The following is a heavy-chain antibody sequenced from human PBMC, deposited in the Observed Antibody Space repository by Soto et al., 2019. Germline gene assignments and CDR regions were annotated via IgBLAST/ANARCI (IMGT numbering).Heavy chain of an antibody. Sequence: QVQLVQSGAEVKKPGASVKVSCKASGYTFTNYYIHWVRQAPGQGLEWVGLINPKPGTTNDAPKFQGRVTMTSDTSTSTAYIDLSSLRSEDTAVFYCARVLEGRYYSERSGYWGQGTLVTVSS. J-gene: IGHJ4*02. V-gene: IGHV1-46*01. CDR2: INPKPGTT. CDR1: GYTFTNYY. D-gene: IGHD3-22*01. CDR3: ARVLEGRYYSERSGY.